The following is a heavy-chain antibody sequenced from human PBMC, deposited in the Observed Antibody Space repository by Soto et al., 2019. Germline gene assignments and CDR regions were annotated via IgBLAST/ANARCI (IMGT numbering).Heavy chain of an antibody. CDR1: GFTFSTYA. Sequence: EVQLLESGGGLVQPGGSLRLSCSASGFTFSTYAMSWVRQAPGKGLECVSVISGSGGSTYYADSVKGRFTISRDSSKNMLYLQMSSLNAEDTAVYYCAKVGGGSSWYRGWFDPWGQGTLVTVSS. J-gene: IGHJ5*02. V-gene: IGHV3-23*01. D-gene: IGHD6-13*01. CDR3: AKVGGGSSWYRGWFDP. CDR2: ISGSGGST.